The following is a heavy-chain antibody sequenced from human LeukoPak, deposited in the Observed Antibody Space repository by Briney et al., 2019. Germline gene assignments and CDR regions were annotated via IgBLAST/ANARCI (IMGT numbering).Heavy chain of an antibody. CDR3: ARDRWAYCSGGSCYSGDYYYGMDV. Sequence: GGSLRLSCAASGFTFSSYWMSWVRQAPGKGLEWVANIKQDGSEKYYVDSVKGRFTISRDNAKNSLYLQMNSLRAEDTAVYYCARDRWAYCSGGSCYSGDYYYGMDVWGKGTTVTVPS. V-gene: IGHV3-7*03. CDR1: GFTFSSYW. D-gene: IGHD2-15*01. CDR2: IKQDGSEK. J-gene: IGHJ6*04.